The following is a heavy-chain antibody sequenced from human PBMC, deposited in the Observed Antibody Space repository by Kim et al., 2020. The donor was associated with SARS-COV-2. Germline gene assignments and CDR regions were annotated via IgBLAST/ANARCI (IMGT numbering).Heavy chain of an antibody. CDR3: VKVEYSSSWTDYYYYGMDV. D-gene: IGHD6-13*01. J-gene: IGHJ6*02. Sequence: GRFTISRDNSKNTLYLQMSSLRAEDTAVYYCVKVEYSSSWTDYYYYGMDVWGQGTTVTVSS. V-gene: IGHV3-64D*06.